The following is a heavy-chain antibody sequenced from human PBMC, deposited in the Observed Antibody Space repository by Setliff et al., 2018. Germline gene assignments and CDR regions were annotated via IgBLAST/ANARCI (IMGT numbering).Heavy chain of an antibody. CDR2: ISAYNGNI. D-gene: IGHD2-2*01. J-gene: IGHJ5*02. CDR3: VRAPPTVVIPPGRAFFDP. CDR1: GYTFTSYG. Sequence: GAPVKVSCKASGYTFTSYGVSWVRQAPGQGLEWMGWISAYNGNINYAQKFQGRVTMTTDTYTSTANMELRSLRSDDTAVYYCVRAPPTVVIPPGRAFFDPWGQGALVTVSS. V-gene: IGHV1-18*01.